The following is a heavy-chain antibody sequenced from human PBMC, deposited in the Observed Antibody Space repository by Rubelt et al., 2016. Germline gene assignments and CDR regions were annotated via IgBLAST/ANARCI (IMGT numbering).Heavy chain of an antibody. CDR2: IYTSGST. J-gene: IGHJ4*02. V-gene: IGHV4-4*07. CDR1: GGSISSYY. CDR3: ARGDPDRGSRTVTLDY. Sequence: QVQLQESGPGLVKPSETLSLTCTVSGGSISSYYWSWIRQPAGKGLEWIGRIYTSGSTNYNPSLQSRVTMSVDTSKNQFSLKLSSVTAADTAVYYCARGDPDRGSRTVTLDYWGQGTLVTVSS. D-gene: IGHD4-17*01.